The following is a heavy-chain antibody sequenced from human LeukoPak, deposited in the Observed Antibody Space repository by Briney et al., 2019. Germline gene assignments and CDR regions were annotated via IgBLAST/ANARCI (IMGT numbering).Heavy chain of an antibody. Sequence: PGGSLRLSCAASGFTFVSYWMSWLRQAPGKGLEWVANIKQDGSEKYYVDSVKGRFTISRDNAKNSLYLQMYSLRAEDTAVYYCAKDRQQMTPELFDSWGQGTLVTVS. CDR3: AKDRQQMTPELFDS. D-gene: IGHD1-14*01. CDR2: IKQDGSEK. CDR1: GFTFVSYW. J-gene: IGHJ4*02. V-gene: IGHV3-7*05.